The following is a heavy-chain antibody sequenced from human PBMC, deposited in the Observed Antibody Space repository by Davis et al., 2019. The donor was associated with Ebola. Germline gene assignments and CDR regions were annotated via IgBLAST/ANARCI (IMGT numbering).Heavy chain of an antibody. CDR1: GFNINEYV. CDR3: ARGYSSGWVFDY. V-gene: IGHV3-23*01. J-gene: IGHJ4*02. D-gene: IGHD6-19*01. CDR2: ISLRGDGT. Sequence: GGSLRLSCAASGFNINEYVMNWVRLAPGKGLQWVSGISLRGDGTYYADSVKGRFTISRDNSKNTLYLQMNSLRAEDTAVYYCARGYSSGWVFDYWGQGTLVTVSS.